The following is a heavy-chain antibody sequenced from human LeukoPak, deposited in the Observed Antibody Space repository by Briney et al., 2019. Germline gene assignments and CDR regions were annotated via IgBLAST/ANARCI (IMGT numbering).Heavy chain of an antibody. CDR1: GFTFSSYA. CDR3: AKKASRDYYYMDV. V-gene: IGHV3-23*01. J-gene: IGHJ6*03. CDR2: ISASGGTT. Sequence: GGSLRLSCAASGFTFSSYAMSWVRQAPGKGLEWVSSISASGGTTQYADSVKGRFSISRDNSKNTVYLQMNSLRAEDTAVYCCAKKASRDYYYMDVWGKGTTVTVSS.